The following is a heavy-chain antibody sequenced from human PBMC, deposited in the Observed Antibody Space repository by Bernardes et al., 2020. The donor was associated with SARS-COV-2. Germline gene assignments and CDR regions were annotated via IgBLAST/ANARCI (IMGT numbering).Heavy chain of an antibody. CDR1: GFSVSSYW. CDR2: INEDGSTT. J-gene: IGHJ5*02. D-gene: IGHD3-10*01. CDR3: SRDTFGPSDT. Sequence: GGSLRLSCAASGFSVSSYWMHWVRQAPGKGLVWVSRINEDGSTTNYADSVKGRFTISRDNAKNTLSLQMNSLRDEDTAVYYCSRDTFGPSDTWGQGTLVTVSS. V-gene: IGHV3-74*01.